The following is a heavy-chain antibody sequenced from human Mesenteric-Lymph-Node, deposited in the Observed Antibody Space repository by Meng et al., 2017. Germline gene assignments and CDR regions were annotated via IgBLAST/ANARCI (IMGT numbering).Heavy chain of an antibody. CDR2: MNPNSGNT. Sequence: ASVKVSCKASGYTFTGYYMHWVRQAPGQGLEWMGWMNPNSGNTGYAQKFQGRVTMTRNTSISTAYMELSSLRSEDTAVYYCARDLIPVSWTYSMDVWGQGTTVTVS. J-gene: IGHJ6*02. CDR3: ARDLIPVSWTYSMDV. V-gene: IGHV1-8*02. CDR1: GYTFTGYY. D-gene: IGHD3-16*01.